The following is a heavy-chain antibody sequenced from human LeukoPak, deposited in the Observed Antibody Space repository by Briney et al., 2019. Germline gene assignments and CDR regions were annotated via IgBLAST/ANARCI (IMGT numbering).Heavy chain of an antibody. CDR1: GYNFTTNW. J-gene: IGHJ3*02. CDR3: ARRAVTLRGAFDI. Sequence: GESLKISCKGSGYNFTTNWIGWVRQMPGKGLEWVAIIYPGDSDTRYSPSFQGQVTISVDKSITTAYLQWSSLKASDTAMYYCARRAVTLRGAFDIWGQGTMVTVSS. CDR2: IYPGDSDT. V-gene: IGHV5-51*01. D-gene: IGHD4-17*01.